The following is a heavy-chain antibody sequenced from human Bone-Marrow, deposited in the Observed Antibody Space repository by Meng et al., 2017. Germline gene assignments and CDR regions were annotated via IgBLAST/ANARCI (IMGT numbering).Heavy chain of an antibody. V-gene: IGHV3-48*03. Sequence: GGSLRLSCAASGFTFSSYAMSWVRQAPGKGLEWVSYISSSGSTIYYADSVKGRFTISRDNAKNSLYLQMNSLRAEDTAVYYCARYYGDYAWFDYWGQGTLVTVSS. D-gene: IGHD4-17*01. J-gene: IGHJ4*02. CDR1: GFTFSSYA. CDR2: ISSSGSTI. CDR3: ARYYGDYAWFDY.